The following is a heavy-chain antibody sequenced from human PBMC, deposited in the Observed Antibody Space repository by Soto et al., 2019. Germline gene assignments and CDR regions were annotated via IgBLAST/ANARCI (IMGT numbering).Heavy chain of an antibody. Sequence: EVQLLESGGGLVQPGGSLRLSCAASGFPFSSYAMSWVRQAPGTGLEWVSAISGSVGSTYYADSVKGRFTISRDNSKNTVYLQMSSLRAEDTAVYYCAKFPGIASAGSIGGWFDPWGQGTLVTVSS. CDR3: AKFPGIASAGSIGGWFDP. V-gene: IGHV3-23*01. CDR2: ISGSVGST. J-gene: IGHJ5*02. D-gene: IGHD6-13*01. CDR1: GFPFSSYA.